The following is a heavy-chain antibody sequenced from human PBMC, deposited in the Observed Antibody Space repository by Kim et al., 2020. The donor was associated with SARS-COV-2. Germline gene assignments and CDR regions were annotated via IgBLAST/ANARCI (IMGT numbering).Heavy chain of an antibody. J-gene: IGHJ3*02. CDR1: GFTFSSYS. V-gene: IGHV3-21*01. D-gene: IGHD6-13*01. CDR3: ARDQGRSSSSWYNGNAFDI. Sequence: GGSLRLSCAASGFTFSSYSMNWVRQAPGKGLEWVSSISSSSSYIYYADSVKGRFTISRDNAKNSLYLQMNSLRAEDTAVYYCARDQGRSSSSWYNGNAFDIWGQGTMVTVSS. CDR2: ISSSSSYI.